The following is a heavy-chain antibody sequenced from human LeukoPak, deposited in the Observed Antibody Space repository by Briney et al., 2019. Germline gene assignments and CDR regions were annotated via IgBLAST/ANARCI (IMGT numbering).Heavy chain of an antibody. V-gene: IGHV3-11*01. D-gene: IGHD3-16*02. CDR1: GFTFSDYY. CDR3: ARELEYDYVWGSYRYRSDAFDI. Sequence: GGSLRLSCAASGFTFSDYYMSWLRQAPGKGLEWVSYISSSGSTIYYADSVKGRFTISRDNAKNSLYLQMNSRRAEDTAVYYCARELEYDYVWGSYRYRSDAFDIWGQGTMVTVSS. CDR2: ISSSGSTI. J-gene: IGHJ3*02.